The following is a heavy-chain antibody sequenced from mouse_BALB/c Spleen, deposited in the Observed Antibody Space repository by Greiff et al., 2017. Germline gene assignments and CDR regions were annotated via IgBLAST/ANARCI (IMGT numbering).Heavy chain of an antibody. CDR2: ISSGGSYT. D-gene: IGHD2-4*01. J-gene: IGHJ4*01. V-gene: IGHV5-6-4*01. CDR3: TRGSTMITTKEMDY. CDR1: GFTFSSYT. Sequence: EVKVVESGGGLVKPGGSLKLSCAASGFTFSSYTMSWVRQTPEKRLEWVATISSGGSYTYYPDSVKGRFTISRDNAKNTLYLQMSSLKSEDTAMYYCTRGSTMITTKEMDYWGQGTSVTVSS.